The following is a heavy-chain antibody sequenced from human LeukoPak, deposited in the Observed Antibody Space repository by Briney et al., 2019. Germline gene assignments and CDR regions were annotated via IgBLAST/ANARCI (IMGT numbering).Heavy chain of an antibody. V-gene: IGHV3-53*01. CDR1: EFNVSSLY. CDR3: AMQSLELRAFD. Sequence: GGALRLSCVGSEFNVSSLYMSWVRQAPGRGLEWVSVIYGGGTTNYADSVKGRFTISRDNSKNTLYLQMNSLRAEDTAVYYCAMQSLELRAFDWGQGTLVTVSS. CDR2: IYGGGTT. D-gene: IGHD1-7*01. J-gene: IGHJ4*02.